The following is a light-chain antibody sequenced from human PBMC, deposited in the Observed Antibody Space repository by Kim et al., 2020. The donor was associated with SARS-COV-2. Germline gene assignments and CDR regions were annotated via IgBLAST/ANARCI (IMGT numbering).Light chain of an antibody. CDR1: QSISTW. J-gene: IGKJ1*01. CDR2: KAS. CDR3: QQYDDYPWT. V-gene: IGKV1-5*03. Sequence: ASVGDRVILTCRASQSISTWLAWYQQKPGKAPKLLVFKASSLQSGVPSRFSGGGSGTEFTLAITSLQPEDFATYYCQQYDDYPWTFGQGTKVDIK.